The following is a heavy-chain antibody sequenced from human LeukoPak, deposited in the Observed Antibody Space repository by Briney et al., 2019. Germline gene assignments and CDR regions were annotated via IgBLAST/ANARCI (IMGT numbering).Heavy chain of an antibody. V-gene: IGHV4-31*03. D-gene: IGHD3-22*01. CDR1: GGSISSSSYY. Sequence: PSETLSLTCTVSGGSISSSSYYWSWIRQHPGKGLEWIGYIYYSGSTYYNPSLKSRVTISVDTSKNQFSLKLSSVTAADTAVYYCARATSVDDYYDSSGSGIDYWGQGTLVTVSS. J-gene: IGHJ4*02. CDR2: IYYSGST. CDR3: ARATSVDDYYDSSGSGIDY.